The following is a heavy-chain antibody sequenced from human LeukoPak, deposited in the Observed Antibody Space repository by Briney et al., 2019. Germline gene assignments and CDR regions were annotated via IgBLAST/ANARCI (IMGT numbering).Heavy chain of an antibody. J-gene: IGHJ6*02. CDR3: ARDYGFKRWNLSTVYYSGMDL. CDR1: GGSISSYY. D-gene: IGHD1-1*01. V-gene: IGHV4-59*13. Sequence: SETLFLTCTVSGGSISSYYWSWIRQPPGKGLEWIGYIYHSGIINYNPSLRSRVTISIDTSKNQFSLEVNSVTAADTAIYYCARDYGFKRWNLSTVYYSGMDLWGQGTSVTVSS. CDR2: IYHSGII.